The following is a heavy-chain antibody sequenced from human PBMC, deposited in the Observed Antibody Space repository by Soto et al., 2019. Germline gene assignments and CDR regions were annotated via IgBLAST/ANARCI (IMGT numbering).Heavy chain of an antibody. CDR2: IKSKTDGGTT. Sequence: VQLVESGGGLVKPGGSLRLSCAASGFTFSNAWMSWVRQAPGKGLEWVGRIKSKTDGGTTDYAAPVKGRFTISRDDSKNTLYLQMNSLKTEDTAVYYCTADYSSSSGWAIDYWGQGTLVTVSS. V-gene: IGHV3-15*01. CDR3: TADYSSSSGWAIDY. J-gene: IGHJ4*02. D-gene: IGHD6-6*01. CDR1: GFTFSNAW.